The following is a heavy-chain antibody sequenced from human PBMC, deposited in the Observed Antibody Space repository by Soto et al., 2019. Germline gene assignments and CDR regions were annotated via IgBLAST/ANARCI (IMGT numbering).Heavy chain of an antibody. CDR3: ARLAMATRRGYYGMYV. Sequence: GESLKISCKGSGYSFTSYWISWVRQMPGKGLEWMGRIDPSDSYTNYSPSFQGHVTISADKSISTAYLQWSSLKASDTAMYYCARLAMATRRGYYGMYVWGQGTTVPVSS. D-gene: IGHD5-18*01. CDR2: IDPSDSYT. V-gene: IGHV5-10-1*01. J-gene: IGHJ6*02. CDR1: GYSFTSYW.